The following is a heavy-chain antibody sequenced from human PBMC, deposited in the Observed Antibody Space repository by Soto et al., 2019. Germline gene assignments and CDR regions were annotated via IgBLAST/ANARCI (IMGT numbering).Heavy chain of an antibody. J-gene: IGHJ4*02. CDR2: IKQDESEK. CDR3: ASDRFRETYYLRGVTYFFEE. V-gene: IGHV3-7*03. D-gene: IGHD1-26*01. Sequence: PGGSLRLSCVTYGLTFTDYWMSWVRQAPGKGLEWVANIKQDESEKNYLDSVKGRFTISRDNAKDSLYLQMNSLRAEDTAVYYCASDRFRETYYLRGVTYFFEEWGQGAPVTVSS. CDR1: GLTFTDYW.